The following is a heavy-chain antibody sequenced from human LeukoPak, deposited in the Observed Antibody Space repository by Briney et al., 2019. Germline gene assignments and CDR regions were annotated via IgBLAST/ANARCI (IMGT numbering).Heavy chain of an antibody. V-gene: IGHV4-39*01. J-gene: IGHJ6*02. CDR2: IYYSGRT. CDR3: ARTSGYDSDYYYGFDV. CDR1: GDSTTSSSYY. Sequence: KPSETLSLTCTVSGDSTTSSSYYWGWIRQPPGRGLEWLGSIYYSGRTYYNPSLKSRVTISVDTSKNQFSLELSSLTAADTAVYYCARTSGYDSDYYYGFDVWGQGTTVTVSS. D-gene: IGHD5-12*01.